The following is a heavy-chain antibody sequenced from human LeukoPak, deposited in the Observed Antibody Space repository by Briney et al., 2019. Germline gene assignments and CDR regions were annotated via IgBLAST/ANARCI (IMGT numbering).Heavy chain of an antibody. CDR2: MSGSGGST. CDR1: GFTFSSYA. Sequence: GSLRLSCAASGFTFSSYAMSCVRQAPGKGLEWVSAMSGSGGSTYYADSVKGRFTISRDNSKNTLYLQMNSLRAEDTAVYYCAKDAIVVVPAANNWFDPWGQGTLVTVSS. CDR3: AKDAIVVVPAANNWFDP. J-gene: IGHJ5*02. V-gene: IGHV3-23*01. D-gene: IGHD2-2*01.